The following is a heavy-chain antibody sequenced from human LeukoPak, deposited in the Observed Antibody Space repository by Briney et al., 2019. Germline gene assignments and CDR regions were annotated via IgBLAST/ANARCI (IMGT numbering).Heavy chain of an antibody. CDR2: IWYGGSNK. D-gene: IGHD2-2*01. CDR1: GFTFSSYG. J-gene: IGHJ6*03. V-gene: IGHV3-30*02. Sequence: GGSLRLSCAASGFTFSSYGMHWVRQAPGKGLEWVAVIWYGGSNKYYADSVKGRFTISRDNSKNTLYLQMNSLRAEDTAVYYCAKEGYCSSTSCAAYYYYYMDVWGKGTTVTVSS. CDR3: AKEGYCSSTSCAAYYYYYMDV.